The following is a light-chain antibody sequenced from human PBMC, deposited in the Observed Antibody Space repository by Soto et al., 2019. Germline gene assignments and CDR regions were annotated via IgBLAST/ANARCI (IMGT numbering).Light chain of an antibody. V-gene: IGKV3-20*01. CDR2: AAS. CDR3: QQYNNWWT. Sequence: EIVLTQSPGTLSLSPGERATLSCRASQSVSSSYLVWHQQKPGQAPRLLIYAASRRATGIPDRFSGSGSGTDFTLTISSLQSEDFALYYCQQYNNWWTFGQGTKVQIK. CDR1: QSVSSSY. J-gene: IGKJ1*01.